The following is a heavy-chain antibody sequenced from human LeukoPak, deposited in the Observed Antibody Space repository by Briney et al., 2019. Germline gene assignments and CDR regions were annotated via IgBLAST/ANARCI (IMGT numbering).Heavy chain of an antibody. CDR2: IYSGGNT. CDR3: ARGGVVTRFFDF. V-gene: IGHV3-53*01. Sequence: GGSLRLSCAASGFTVSSNYMSWVRRAPGKGLECVSVIYSGGNTYYADSVKGRFIISRDTSKNTLYLQMNSLRAGDTAVYYCARGGVVTRFFDFWGQGALVTVSS. CDR1: GFTVSSNY. D-gene: IGHD3-3*01. J-gene: IGHJ4*02.